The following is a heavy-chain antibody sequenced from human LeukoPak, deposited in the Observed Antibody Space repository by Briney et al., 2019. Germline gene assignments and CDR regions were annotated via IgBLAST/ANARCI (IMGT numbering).Heavy chain of an antibody. CDR2: ISAYNGNT. CDR1: GYTFTSYG. D-gene: IGHD3-22*01. J-gene: IGHJ4*02. V-gene: IGHV1-18*01. CDR3: ARGLFGYYDSSGYYFFDY. Sequence: GASAKVSCKASGYTFTSYGISWVRQAPGQGLEWMGWISAYNGNTNYAQKLQGRVTMTTDTSTSTAYMELRSLRSDDTAVYYCARGLFGYYDSSGYYFFDYWGQGTLVTVSS.